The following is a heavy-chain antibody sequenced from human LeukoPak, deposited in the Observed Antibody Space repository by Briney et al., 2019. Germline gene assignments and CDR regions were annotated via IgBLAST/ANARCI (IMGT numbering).Heavy chain of an antibody. V-gene: IGHV4-4*07. CDR1: GGSISSFY. J-gene: IGHJ6*02. CDR3: ARDHVYGSGSPYYYYGMDV. CDR2: ISASGST. Sequence: SETLSLTCTVSGGSISSFYWSWIRQPAGEGLEWIGRISASGSTNYNPSLMGRVTMSVDTSKNQFSLKLSSVAAADTAVYYCARDHVYGSGSPYYYYGMDVWGQGTTITVSS. D-gene: IGHD3-10*01.